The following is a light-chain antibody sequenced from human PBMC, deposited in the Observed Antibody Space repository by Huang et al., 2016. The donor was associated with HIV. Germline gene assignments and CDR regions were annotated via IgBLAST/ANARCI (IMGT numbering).Light chain of an antibody. CDR2: GAS. Sequence: EMVMTQSPATLSVSPGESVTLSCRARQGISSNLAWYQQKPGQAPRLLIHGASTRAAGIPARFSGSGSEIAFTLTINSLQSEDSALYYCLQYNNWPRTFGQGTKLEIK. J-gene: IGKJ2*01. V-gene: IGKV3-15*01. CDR1: QGISSN. CDR3: LQYNNWPRT.